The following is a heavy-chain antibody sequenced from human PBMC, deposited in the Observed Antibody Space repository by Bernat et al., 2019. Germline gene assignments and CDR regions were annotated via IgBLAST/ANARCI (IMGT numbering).Heavy chain of an antibody. D-gene: IGHD3-10*01. CDR1: GFTFSNYN. V-gene: IGHV3-48*01. J-gene: IGHJ4*02. CDR2: ISGSGTTI. Sequence: EVQLVESGGALVQPGGSLRLSCAASGFTFSNYNMNWVRQAPGKGLEWVSHISGSGTTIYNADSVKGRFIISRDNAKNSLYLQMNSLRAEDTAVYYCVRAFEYWGQGTLVTVSS. CDR3: VRAFEY.